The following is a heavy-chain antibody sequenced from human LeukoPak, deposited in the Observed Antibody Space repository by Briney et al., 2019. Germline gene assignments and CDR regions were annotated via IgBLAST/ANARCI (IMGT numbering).Heavy chain of an antibody. V-gene: IGHV1-18*01. D-gene: IGHD6-19*01. J-gene: IGHJ5*02. CDR3: ARGLPYSSGWYEFDWFDP. CDR1: GYTFTSYG. Sequence: GASVKVSCKASGYTFTSYGISWVRQAPGQGLEWMGWISAYNGNTNYAQKLQGRVTMTTDTSTSTAYMELRSLRSDDTAVYYCARGLPYSSGWYEFDWFDPWGQGTLVTVSS. CDR2: ISAYNGNT.